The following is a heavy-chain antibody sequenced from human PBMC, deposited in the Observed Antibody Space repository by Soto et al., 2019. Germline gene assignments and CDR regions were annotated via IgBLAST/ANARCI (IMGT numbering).Heavy chain of an antibody. D-gene: IGHD6-13*01. CDR1: GGTFSSYA. CDR2: IIPIFGTA. Sequence: SVKVSCKASGGTFSSYAISWVRQAPGQGHEWMGGIIPIFGTANYAQKFQGRVTITADESTSTAYMELSSLRSEDTAVYYCARSIAAAGTPTYYYYGMDVSGKGXTVTVYS. CDR3: ARSIAAAGTPTYYYYGMDV. J-gene: IGHJ6*04. V-gene: IGHV1-69*13.